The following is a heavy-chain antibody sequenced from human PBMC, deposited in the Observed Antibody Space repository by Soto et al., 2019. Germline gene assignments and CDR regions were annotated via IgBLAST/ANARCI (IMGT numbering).Heavy chain of an antibody. CDR2: IYHSGST. J-gene: IGHJ4*02. Sequence: PSETLSLTCAVSGVSIGSSKWWSWVRQSPGKGLEWIGEIYHSGSTSYNPSLKSRVTISLDKSKNQFSLRLSSVTAADTAVYYCASNQRYYDSTDYYNPFAYWGQGTLVTVSS. V-gene: IGHV4-4*02. CDR3: ASNQRYYDSTDYYNPFAY. D-gene: IGHD3-22*01. CDR1: GVSIGSSKW.